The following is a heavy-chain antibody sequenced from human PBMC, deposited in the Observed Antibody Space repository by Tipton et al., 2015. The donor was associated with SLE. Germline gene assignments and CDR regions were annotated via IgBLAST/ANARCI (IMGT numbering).Heavy chain of an antibody. J-gene: IGHJ5*02. CDR3: ARVKGSGKRNWFDP. CDR1: GGSISNSSYY. V-gene: IGHV4-61*05. D-gene: IGHD3-10*01. CDR2: IYYSGST. Sequence: TLSLTCTVSGGSISNSSYYWGWVRQPPGKGLEWIGYIYYSGSTNYNPSLKSRVTISVDTSKNQFSLRLTSVTAADTAVYYCARVKGSGKRNWFDPWGQGTLVTVSS.